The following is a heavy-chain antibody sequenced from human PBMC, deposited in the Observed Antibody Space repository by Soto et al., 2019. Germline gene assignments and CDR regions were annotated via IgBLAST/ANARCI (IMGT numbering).Heavy chain of an antibody. CDR2: ISVHNGKT. V-gene: IGHV1-18*01. CDR1: GYTFTSYA. Sequence: ASVNLSCKASGYTFTSYAMHWVRQAPGQGLEWMAWISVHNGKTNYAQKFQDRVTLTTDTSTSTAYMELRSLTSDDTAVYYCARRGSYYYAMDVWGQGTTVTVSS. D-gene: IGHD3-10*01. CDR3: ARRGSYYYAMDV. J-gene: IGHJ6*02.